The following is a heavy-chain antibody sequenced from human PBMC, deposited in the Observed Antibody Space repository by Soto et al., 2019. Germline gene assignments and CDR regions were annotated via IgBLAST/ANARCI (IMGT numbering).Heavy chain of an antibody. J-gene: IGHJ4*02. CDR3: AKDRRAGGNYGFYSDF. CDR1: GFTFSSYG. D-gene: IGHD1-7*01. CDR2: SSATGSGR. V-gene: IGHV3-23*01. Sequence: LRLSCAASGFTFSSYGMTGVRQAPGKGLEWVSFSSATGSGRYYADSVKGRFTISRDNSKNTLYLQMSSLRADDTAVYYCAKDRRAGGNYGFYSDFWGQGALVTVSS.